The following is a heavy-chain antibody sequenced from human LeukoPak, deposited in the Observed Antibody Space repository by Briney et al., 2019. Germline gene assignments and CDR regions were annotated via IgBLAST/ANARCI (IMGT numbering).Heavy chain of an antibody. J-gene: IGHJ1*01. V-gene: IGHV3-7*01. Sequence: GGPLRLSCAASGFTFSGYWMSWVRQAPGKGLEWVANINQDGSEKYYVDSVKGRFTISRDNAKNSLFLQMGSLRVEDTAVYYCARESTAGYNSSWYGFRNWGQGTLVSVSS. CDR1: GFTFSGYW. CDR3: ARESTAGYNSSWYGFRN. CDR2: INQDGSEK. D-gene: IGHD6-13*01.